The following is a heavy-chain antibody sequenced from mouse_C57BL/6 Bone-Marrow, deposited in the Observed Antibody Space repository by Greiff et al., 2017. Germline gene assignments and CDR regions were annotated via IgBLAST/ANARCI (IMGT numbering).Heavy chain of an antibody. J-gene: IGHJ3*01. D-gene: IGHD1-1*01. Sequence: QVQLQQPGAELVMPGASVKLSCKASGYTFTSYWMHWVKQRPGQGLEWIGEIDPSDSDTNYNQKFKGKSTLTVDKSSSTAYMQLSSLTSEDSAVYYCARGDYGFAFCDQGTLVTVSA. CDR2: IDPSDSDT. V-gene: IGHV1-69*01. CDR3: ARGDYGFAF. CDR1: GYTFTSYW.